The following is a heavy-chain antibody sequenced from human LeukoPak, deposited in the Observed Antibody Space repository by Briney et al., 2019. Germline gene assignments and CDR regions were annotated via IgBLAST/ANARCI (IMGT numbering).Heavy chain of an antibody. J-gene: IGHJ4*02. CDR1: GGTFSSYA. CDR2: IIPILGIA. D-gene: IGHD3-22*01. V-gene: IGHV1-69*04. CDR3: ARALYYYDSSTIDY. Sequence: ASVKVSCKASGGTFSSYAISWVRQAPGQGLEWMGRIIPILGIANYAQKFQGRVTITADKSTSTAYMELSSLRSEDTAVYYCARALYYYDSSTIDYWGQGTLVTVSS.